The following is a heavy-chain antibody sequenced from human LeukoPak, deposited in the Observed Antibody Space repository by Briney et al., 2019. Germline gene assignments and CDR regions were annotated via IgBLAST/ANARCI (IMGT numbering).Heavy chain of an antibody. J-gene: IGHJ4*02. V-gene: IGHV1-18*01. CDR3: ATSLAYCSSTSCPRYTDY. Sequence: GASVKVSCKASGYTFTSYGISWVRQAPGQGLEWMGWISAYNGNTNYAQKLQGRVTMTTDTSTSTAYMELRSLRSDDTAVYYCATSLAYCSSTSCPRYTDYWGQGTLVTVSS. D-gene: IGHD2-2*01. CDR2: ISAYNGNT. CDR1: GYTFTSYG.